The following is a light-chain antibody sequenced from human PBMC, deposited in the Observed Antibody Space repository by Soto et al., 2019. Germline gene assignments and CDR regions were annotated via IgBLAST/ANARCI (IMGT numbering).Light chain of an antibody. CDR3: QQLSNWPPWT. CDR2: DTS. CDR1: QSVSRSY. J-gene: IGKJ1*01. Sequence: ESVLAQSPATLSLSTGDRATLSCGASQSVSRSYFAWYQQKPGQAPRLLIYDTSNRATGIPARFSGSGSGTDFTLTISSLEPEDFAVYYCQQLSNWPPWTFGHVTMVDIK. V-gene: IGKV3-11*01.